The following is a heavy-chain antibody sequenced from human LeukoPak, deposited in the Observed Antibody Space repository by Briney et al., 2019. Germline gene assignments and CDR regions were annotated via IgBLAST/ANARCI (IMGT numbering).Heavy chain of an antibody. Sequence: EASVKVSCKASGFTFTSHDYNWVRQATGQGLEWMGWMNPNSGNTGYAQKFQGRVTMTRNTSISTAYMELSSLRSEDTAVYYCAREVLLLPGGGSGYSTDPYGMDVWGQGTTVTVSS. CDR2: MNPNSGNT. D-gene: IGHD3-22*01. V-gene: IGHV1-8*01. J-gene: IGHJ6*02. CDR1: GFTFTSHD. CDR3: AREVLLLPGGGSGYSTDPYGMDV.